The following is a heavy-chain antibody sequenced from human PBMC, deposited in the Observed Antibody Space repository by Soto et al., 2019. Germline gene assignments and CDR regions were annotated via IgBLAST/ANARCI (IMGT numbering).Heavy chain of an antibody. V-gene: IGHV3-7*01. Sequence: PVGSLILSCAASGLHFSSYWMSWVRPAPGKGLEWVANIKQDGSQKYYVDSVKGRFTISRDNAKNSLYLQMNSLRVEDTAVYYCASAYYYDSSGYSPGGYWGQGTLVTVSA. CDR1: GLHFSSYW. J-gene: IGHJ4*02. CDR2: IKQDGSQK. CDR3: ASAYYYDSSGYSPGGY. D-gene: IGHD3-22*01.